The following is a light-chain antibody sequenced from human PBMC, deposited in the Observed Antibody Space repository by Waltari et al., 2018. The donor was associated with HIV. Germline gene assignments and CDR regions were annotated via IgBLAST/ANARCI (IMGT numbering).Light chain of an antibody. CDR1: DSNVGRNN. CDR2: MGQ. Sequence: QSLLIQTPPVSETPGQRVIISCSGSDSNVGRNNVYWYQQFPGASPTLLIYMGQHRPSGVPDRFSGSKSGTSASLAISGVRPEDEADYYCAVWDDTLSNWIFGGGTKLTVL. V-gene: IGLV1-47*01. J-gene: IGLJ2*01. CDR3: AVWDDTLSNWI.